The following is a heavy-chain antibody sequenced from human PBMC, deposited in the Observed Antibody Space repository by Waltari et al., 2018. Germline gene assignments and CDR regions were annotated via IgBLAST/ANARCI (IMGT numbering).Heavy chain of an antibody. Sequence: VQLVQSGAEVKKPGSSVKVSCKASGGTFSSYAISWVRQAPGQGLEWMGGSIPIVGTANYEQKFQGRVRITTDESTSTAYMELSSLRSEETAVYYCAREWEPHDAFDIWGQGTMVTVSS. CDR2: SIPIVGTA. CDR1: GGTFSSYA. J-gene: IGHJ3*02. V-gene: IGHV1-69*05. CDR3: AREWEPHDAFDI. D-gene: IGHD1-26*01.